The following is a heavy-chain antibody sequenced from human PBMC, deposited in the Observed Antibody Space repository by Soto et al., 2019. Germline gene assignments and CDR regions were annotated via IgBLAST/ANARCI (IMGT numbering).Heavy chain of an antibody. CDR3: ARRRITTFGVVITGYGLDV. Sequence: SGTLSLTCAVSGDSITNNNCWNWVRQPPGKGLEWIGEICDSGTTNDNPSLKSRVTISVDKSKNQFSLKLNSLTAADTAVYYCARRRITTFGVVITGYGLDVWGQGTTVTVSS. CDR1: GDSITNNNC. J-gene: IGHJ6*02. V-gene: IGHV4-4*02. D-gene: IGHD3-3*01. CDR2: ICDSGTT.